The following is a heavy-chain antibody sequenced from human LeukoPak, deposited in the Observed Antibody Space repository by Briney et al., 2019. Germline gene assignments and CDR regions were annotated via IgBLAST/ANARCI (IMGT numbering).Heavy chain of an antibody. J-gene: IGHJ5*01. CDR1: GFTFSSYT. V-gene: IGHV3-30-3*01. Sequence: GRSLRLSCTASGFTFSSYTIHWARQAPGKGLEWVAVTSIDGNNKFFADSVKGRFTISRDNSKNTVYLQMNSLRGEDTAVYYCARGVGNWNYDSWGQGSLVIVSS. CDR3: ARGVGNWNYDS. CDR2: TSIDGNNK. D-gene: IGHD1-7*01.